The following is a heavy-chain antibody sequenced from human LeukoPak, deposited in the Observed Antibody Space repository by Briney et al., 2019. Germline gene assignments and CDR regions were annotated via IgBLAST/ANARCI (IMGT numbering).Heavy chain of an antibody. D-gene: IGHD6-13*01. V-gene: IGHV3-74*01. CDR2: ISGDGRST. Sequence: GGSLRLSCAASEFTFSSYWMHWVRQAPGKGLVWVSRISGDGRSTSYADSVKGRFTISRDNAKNTMYLQMNSLRAEDTAVYYCARDSTIAAADFDYWGQGTLVTVSS. CDR1: EFTFSSYW. J-gene: IGHJ4*02. CDR3: ARDSTIAAADFDY.